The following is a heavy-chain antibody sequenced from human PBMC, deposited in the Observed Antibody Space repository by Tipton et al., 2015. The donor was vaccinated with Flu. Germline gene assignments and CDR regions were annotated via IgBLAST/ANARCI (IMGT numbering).Heavy chain of an antibody. Sequence: LSLTCAASGFTFSTYGMHWVRQAPGKGLEWVAFIRYDGTTIYYADSVRGRFAISRDNSQSTVYLQMNSLRSEDTAMHYCAKDGLLRSLLFDFWGQGTLVTVSS. CDR2: IRYDGTTI. CDR1: GFTFSTYG. CDR3: AKDGLLRSLLFDF. V-gene: IGHV3-30*02. J-gene: IGHJ4*02. D-gene: IGHD5-18*01.